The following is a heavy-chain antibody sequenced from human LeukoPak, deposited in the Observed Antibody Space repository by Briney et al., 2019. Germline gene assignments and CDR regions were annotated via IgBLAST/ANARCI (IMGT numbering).Heavy chain of an antibody. Sequence: GGSLRLSCAASGFSFNSYAMSWVRQAPGKGLEWVSYISSSGSTIYYADSVKGRFTISRDNAKNSLYLQMNSLRAEDTAVYYCAELGITMIGGVWGKGTTVTISS. CDR3: AELGITMIGGV. V-gene: IGHV3-48*03. D-gene: IGHD3-10*02. CDR2: ISSSGSTI. CDR1: GFSFNSYA. J-gene: IGHJ6*04.